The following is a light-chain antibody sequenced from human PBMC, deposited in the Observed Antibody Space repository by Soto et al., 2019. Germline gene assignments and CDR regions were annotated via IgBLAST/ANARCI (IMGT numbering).Light chain of an antibody. CDR3: QRTYNAPFT. J-gene: IGKJ3*01. CDR2: AAS. V-gene: IGKV1-39*01. CDR1: EPIDRY. Sequence: DIQMTQSPSSVSALIGDRVTITCRASEPIDRYLSWYQQRPGKAPRVLIIAASDLQSGVPSMFSGNGSRTDFTLTISILQPEDFANYYCQRTYNAPFTFGPGTKGELK.